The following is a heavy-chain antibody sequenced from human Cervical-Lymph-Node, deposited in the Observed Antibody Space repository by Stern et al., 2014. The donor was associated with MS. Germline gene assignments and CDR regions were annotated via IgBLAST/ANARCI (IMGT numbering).Heavy chain of an antibody. CDR2: IYSGGST. D-gene: IGHD6-6*01. CDR1: GFTVSSNY. CDR3: AREQMKYSSSGYDAFDI. J-gene: IGHJ3*02. V-gene: IGHV3-66*01. Sequence: EVQLLESGGGLVQPGGSLRLSCAASGFTVSSNYMSWVRQAPGKGLEWVSVIYSGGSTYYADSVKGRFTISRDNSKNTLYLQMNSLRAEDTAVYYCAREQMKYSSSGYDAFDIWGQGTMVTVSS.